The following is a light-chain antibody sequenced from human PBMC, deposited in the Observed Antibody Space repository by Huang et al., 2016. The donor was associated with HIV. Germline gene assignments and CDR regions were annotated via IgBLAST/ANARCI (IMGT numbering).Light chain of an antibody. CDR1: QNINSW. V-gene: IGKV1-5*03. CDR3: QYGET. Sequence: DIQMTQSPSTLSAFIGDRVTTTCRASQNINSWLAWYQQKPGKAPKLLIYKISSLQSGVPSRFSGSGCGTEFILTISSLQPDDVGTYYCQYGETFGQGTKVEIK. CDR2: KIS. J-gene: IGKJ1*01.